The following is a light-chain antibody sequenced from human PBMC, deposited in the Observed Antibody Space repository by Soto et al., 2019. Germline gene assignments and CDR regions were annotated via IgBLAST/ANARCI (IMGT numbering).Light chain of an antibody. Sequence: EIVLTQSPGTLSVSPGEGATLSCRASQRISISYLAWYQQKPGQAPRLLIYGSSTRATGIPDRFNGSGSETDFTLTISRLEPEDFAVYYCQQYGGSPWTFGQGTKVEIK. J-gene: IGKJ1*01. CDR2: GSS. CDR1: QRISISY. V-gene: IGKV3-20*01. CDR3: QQYGGSPWT.